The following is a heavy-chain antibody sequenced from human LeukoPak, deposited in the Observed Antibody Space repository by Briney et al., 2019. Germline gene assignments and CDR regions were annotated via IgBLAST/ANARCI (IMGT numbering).Heavy chain of an antibody. V-gene: IGHV4-38-2*01. D-gene: IGHD3-3*01. CDR2: IYHSGST. CDR3: ARRGLLGFGVVTSYFDY. CDR1: GYSISSGYY. Sequence: SETLSLTCAVSGYSISSGYYWGWIRQPPGKGLEWIGSIYHSGSTYYNPSLKIRVTISVDTSKNQFSLKLSSVTAADTAVYYCARRGLLGFGVVTSYFDYWGQGTLVTVSS. J-gene: IGHJ4*02.